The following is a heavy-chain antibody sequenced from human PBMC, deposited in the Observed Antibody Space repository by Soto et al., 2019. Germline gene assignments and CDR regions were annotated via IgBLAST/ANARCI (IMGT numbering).Heavy chain of an antibody. J-gene: IGHJ6*02. Sequence: QIQLVQSGGEVKKPEAAEKVSCKSSGYNFISHSITWARQDPGKGLEWMGRISAYNRNTNYAQKLQGRVTLTTDTIQNTADIELGSLRSNVTAVYHCACGGFRGGTPGCSNMHVWSQGTKVTVSS. D-gene: IGHD2-15*01. CDR2: ISAYNRNT. CDR1: GYNFISHS. CDR3: ACGGFRGGTPGCSNMHV. V-gene: IGHV1-18*01.